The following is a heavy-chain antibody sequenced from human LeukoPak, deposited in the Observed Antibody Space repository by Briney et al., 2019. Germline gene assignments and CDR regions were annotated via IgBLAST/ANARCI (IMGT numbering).Heavy chain of an antibody. CDR1: GFNFSSYA. Sequence: PGGSLRLPCAASGFNFSSYAMSWVRQAPGKGLEWVSGISGSGVSTYYADSVKGRFTISRDNSKNTLFLQLNSLRAEDTALYFCAKDLNYSPYWGQGTLVTVPS. CDR3: AKDLNYSPY. D-gene: IGHD2-15*01. J-gene: IGHJ4*02. V-gene: IGHV3-23*01. CDR2: ISGSGVST.